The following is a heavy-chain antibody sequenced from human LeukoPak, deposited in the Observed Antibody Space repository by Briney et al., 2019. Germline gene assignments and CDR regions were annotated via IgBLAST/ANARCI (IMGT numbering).Heavy chain of an antibody. CDR2: INSDGSST. CDR3: ARGSRPYYYYYGMDV. V-gene: IGHV3-74*01. Sequence: PGGSLRLSCAASGFTFSSYWMHWVRQAPGKGLVWVSRINSDGSSTSYADSVKGRFTISRDNAKNTLYLQMNSLRAEDTAVYYCARGSRPYYYYYGMDVWGQGTTVTVSS. D-gene: IGHD6-6*01. CDR1: GFTFSSYW. J-gene: IGHJ6*02.